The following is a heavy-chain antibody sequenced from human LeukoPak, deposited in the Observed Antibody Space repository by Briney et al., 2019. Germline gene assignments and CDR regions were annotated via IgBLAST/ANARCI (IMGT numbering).Heavy chain of an antibody. CDR1: GGSISSYY. CDR3: ARWYCSSTSCYAGAFDI. V-gene: IGHV4-59*01. D-gene: IGHD2-2*01. Sequence: SETLSLTCTVSGGSISSYYWSWIRQPPGKGLEWIGYIYYSGSTNYNPSLKSRVTISVDTSKNQFSLKLSSVTAADTAVYYCARWYCSSTSCYAGAFDIWGQGTMVTVSS. CDR2: IYYSGST. J-gene: IGHJ3*02.